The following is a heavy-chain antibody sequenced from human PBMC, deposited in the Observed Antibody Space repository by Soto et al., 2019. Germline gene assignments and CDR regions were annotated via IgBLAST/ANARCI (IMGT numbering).Heavy chain of an antibody. Sequence: QVQLQQWGAGLLKPSETLSLTCAVYGGSFSGYYWSWIRQPPGKGLEWIGEINHSGSTNYNPSLKSRVTTSVDTSKNQFSLNLSSVTAADTAVYYCARGSRYCRSTSCYLFQTYYYYMDVWGKGTTVTVSS. CDR3: ARGSRYCRSTSCYLFQTYYYYMDV. J-gene: IGHJ6*03. V-gene: IGHV4-34*01. D-gene: IGHD2-2*01. CDR1: GGSFSGYY. CDR2: INHSGST.